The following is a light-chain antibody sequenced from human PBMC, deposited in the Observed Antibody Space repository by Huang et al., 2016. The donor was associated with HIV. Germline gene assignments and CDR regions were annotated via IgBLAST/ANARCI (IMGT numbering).Light chain of an antibody. CDR3: QQSDSTPLT. J-gene: IGKJ4*01. V-gene: IGKV1-39*01. Sequence: DIQMTQSPSSLSASVGDRVTITCRASQSIRTYLNWYQQKPGKAPKLLIHVASTLQSGVPSRFSGSGSGTDFTLTISSLQPEDFATYDCQQSDSTPLTFGGGTKVENK. CDR2: VAS. CDR1: QSIRTY.